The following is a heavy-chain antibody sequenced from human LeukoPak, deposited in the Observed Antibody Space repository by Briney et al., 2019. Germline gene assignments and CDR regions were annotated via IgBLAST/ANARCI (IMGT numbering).Heavy chain of an antibody. CDR2: FDPEDGET. CDR1: GYTLTELS. CDR3: ATIAAAGGYYYYGMDV. Sequence: GASVKVSCKVSGYTLTELSMHWVRQAPGKGLEWMGGFDPEDGETIYAQKFQGRVTMTEDTSTDTAYMEPSSLRSEDTAVYYCATIAAAGGYYYYGMDVWGQGTTVTVSS. V-gene: IGHV1-24*01. D-gene: IGHD6-13*01. J-gene: IGHJ6*02.